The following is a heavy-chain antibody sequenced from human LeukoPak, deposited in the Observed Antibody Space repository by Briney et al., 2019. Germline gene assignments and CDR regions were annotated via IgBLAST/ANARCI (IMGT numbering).Heavy chain of an antibody. CDR1: GFTFSTHW. CDR2: IQKDGSDK. Sequence: GGSLRLSCAASGFTFSTHWMSWFRQAPGKGLEWVALIQKDGSDKYYVDSVKGRFTISRDNAKNSLYLQMNGLRADDTAVYYCAGDEGWTFDIWGQGTKVTVSS. D-gene: IGHD5-24*01. CDR3: AGDEGWTFDI. V-gene: IGHV3-7*01. J-gene: IGHJ3*02.